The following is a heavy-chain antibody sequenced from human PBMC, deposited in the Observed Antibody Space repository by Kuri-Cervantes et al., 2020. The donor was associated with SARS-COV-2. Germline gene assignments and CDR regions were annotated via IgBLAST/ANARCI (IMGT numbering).Heavy chain of an antibody. CDR2: ISYDGSNK. CDR3: ATLPLSITIYGEVIGWFDP. Sequence: GGSLRLSCAASGFTFSSYAMHWVRQAPGKGLEWVAVISYDGSNKYYADSVKGRFTISRDNSKNTLYLQMNSMRHEDTAVYYCATLPLSITIYGEVIGWFDPWGQGTLVTVSS. J-gene: IGHJ5*02. CDR1: GFTFSSYA. V-gene: IGHV3-30-3*01. D-gene: IGHD3-3*01.